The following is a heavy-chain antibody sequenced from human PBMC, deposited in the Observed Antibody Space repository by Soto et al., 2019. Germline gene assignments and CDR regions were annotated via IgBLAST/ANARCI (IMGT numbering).Heavy chain of an antibody. CDR3: ARGSRGDYYGSGSYYSPRRYYMDV. CDR2: MNPNSGNT. V-gene: IGHV1-8*01. CDR1: GYTFTSYD. Sequence: ASVKVSCKASGYTFTSYDINWVRQATGQGLEWMGWMNPNSGNTGYAQKFQGRVTMTRNTSISTAYMELSSLRSEDTAVYYCARGSRGDYYGSGSYYSPRRYYMDVWGKGTTVTVSS. D-gene: IGHD3-10*01. J-gene: IGHJ6*03.